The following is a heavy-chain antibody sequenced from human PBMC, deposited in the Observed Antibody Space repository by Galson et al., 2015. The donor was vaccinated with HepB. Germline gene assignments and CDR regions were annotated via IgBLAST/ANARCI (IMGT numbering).Heavy chain of an antibody. CDR1: GFTFSSYG. CDR2: ISYDGSNK. Sequence: SLRLSCAASGFTFSSYGMHWVRQAPGKGLEWVAVISYDGSNKYYADSVKGRFTISRDNSKNTLCLQMNSLRAEDTAVYYCAKDFRKTQLRYFDWLDYWGQGTLVTVSS. J-gene: IGHJ4*02. CDR3: AKDFRKTQLRYFDWLDY. D-gene: IGHD3-9*01. V-gene: IGHV3-30*18.